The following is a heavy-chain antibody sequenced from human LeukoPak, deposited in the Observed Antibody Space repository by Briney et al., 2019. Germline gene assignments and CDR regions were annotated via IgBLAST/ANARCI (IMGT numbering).Heavy chain of an antibody. J-gene: IGHJ4*02. Sequence: SETLSLTCTVSGYSISSGYYWGWIRQPPGKGLEWIGSIYHSGSTYYNPFLKSRVTISVDTSKNQFSLKLSSVTAADTAVYYCARRNYYGYFDYWGQGTLVTVSS. V-gene: IGHV4-38-2*02. D-gene: IGHD3-10*01. CDR2: IYHSGST. CDR3: ARRNYYGYFDY. CDR1: GYSISSGYY.